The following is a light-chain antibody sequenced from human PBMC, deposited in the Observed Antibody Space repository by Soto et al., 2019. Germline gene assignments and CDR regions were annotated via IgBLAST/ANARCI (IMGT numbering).Light chain of an antibody. V-gene: IGKV1-5*01. CDR1: QSITNW. CDR2: DAS. J-gene: IGKJ1*01. CDR3: QQYNGYPWT. Sequence: DIQMTQSPSTLSASVGDRVTITCRASQSITNWLAWYQHKPGKAPKLLMYDASSLHSGVPSRFSGSGSGTEFTLTISSLQPDDFATYYCQQYNGYPWTFGLGTKVEIK.